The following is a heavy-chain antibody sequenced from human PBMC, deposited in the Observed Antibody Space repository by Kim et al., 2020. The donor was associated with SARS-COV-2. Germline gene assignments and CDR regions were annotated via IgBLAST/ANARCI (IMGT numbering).Heavy chain of an antibody. V-gene: IGHV3-23*01. CDR1: GFTFSSFA. D-gene: IGHD4-17*01. J-gene: IGHJ6*03. CDR2: ISGSGSSA. CDR3: AKYGQGPYCFYYMAV. Sequence: GGSLRLSCAASGFTFSSFAMTWVRQAPGKGLEWVSTISGSGSSAFYADSVKGRFTISRDNTKNTLNLQMNSLRAEDTAVYSCAKYGQGPYCFYYMAVWGKGTTVTVS.